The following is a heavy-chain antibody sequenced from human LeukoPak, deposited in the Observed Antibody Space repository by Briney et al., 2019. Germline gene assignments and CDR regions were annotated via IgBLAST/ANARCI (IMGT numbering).Heavy chain of an antibody. CDR1: GFTFSSYA. Sequence: GGSLRLSCAASGFTFSSYALSWVRQAPGKGLEWVSAISESGGTRNYVDSVKGRFTISRDNSKNTLYLQMNSLTAEDTAVYYCVRASYYDSTGYVKDNFDYWGQGTLVTVSS. J-gene: IGHJ4*02. D-gene: IGHD3-22*01. CDR2: ISESGGTR. CDR3: VRASYYDSTGYVKDNFDY. V-gene: IGHV3-23*01.